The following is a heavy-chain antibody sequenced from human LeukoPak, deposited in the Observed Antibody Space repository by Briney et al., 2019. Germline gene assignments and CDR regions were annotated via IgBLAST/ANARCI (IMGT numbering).Heavy chain of an antibody. V-gene: IGHV3-23*01. CDR2: ISGSGGST. CDR1: GFTFSSYA. J-gene: IGHJ4*02. CDR3: ARDATINVDTAMAFDY. Sequence: GGSLRLSCAASGFTFSSYAMSWVRQAPGKGLEWVSAISGSGGSTYYADSVKGRFTISRDNSKNTLYLQMNGLRAEDTAVYYCARDATINVDTAMAFDYWGQGTLVTVSS. D-gene: IGHD5-18*01.